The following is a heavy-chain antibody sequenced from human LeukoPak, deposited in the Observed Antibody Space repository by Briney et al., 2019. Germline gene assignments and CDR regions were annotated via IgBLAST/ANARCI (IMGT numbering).Heavy chain of an antibody. CDR3: AGAGENAAFDT. Sequence: SETLSLTCTVSGGSISSSSYYWGWIRQPPGKGLEWIGSIYYSGSTYYNPSLKSRVTISVDTSKNQFSLKLSSVTAADTAVYYCAGAGENAAFDTWGQGTMVTVSS. CDR2: IYYSGST. D-gene: IGHD7-27*01. J-gene: IGHJ3*02. V-gene: IGHV4-39*01. CDR1: GGSISSSSYY.